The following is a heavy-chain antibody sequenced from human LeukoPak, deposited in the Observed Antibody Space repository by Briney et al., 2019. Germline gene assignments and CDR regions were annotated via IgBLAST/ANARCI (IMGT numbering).Heavy chain of an antibody. V-gene: IGHV3-33*01. CDR3: ARGGNAFDI. D-gene: IGHD1-14*01. J-gene: IGHJ3*02. Sequence: GKSLRLSCAASGFTFGSFGMHWVRQAPGKGLEWVAVIWYDGSEKFYADSVKGRFTISRDNSKNTLYLQMNSLRVEDTAAYYCARGGNAFDIWGQGTVVTVSS. CDR2: IWYDGSEK. CDR1: GFTFGSFG.